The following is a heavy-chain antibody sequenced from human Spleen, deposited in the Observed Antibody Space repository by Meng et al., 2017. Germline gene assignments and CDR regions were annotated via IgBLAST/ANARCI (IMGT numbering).Heavy chain of an antibody. CDR2: MYYSGST. D-gene: IGHD6-13*01. CDR1: GASITSYY. CDR3: ARVAAAGIFDP. Sequence: SETLSLTCTVSGASITSYYWTWIRQPPGKGLEWIGYMYYSGSTSYNPSLKSRVTILADTSKNQLSLKLNAVTAADTAVYYCARVAAAGIFDPWGQGTLVTVSS. J-gene: IGHJ5*02. V-gene: IGHV4-59*01.